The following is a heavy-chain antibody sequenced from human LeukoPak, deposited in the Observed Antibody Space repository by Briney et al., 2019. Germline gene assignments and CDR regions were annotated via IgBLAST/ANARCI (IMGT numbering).Heavy chain of an antibody. CDR1: GGTFSSYA. J-gene: IGHJ4*02. CDR3: ARALYSSSSHFDY. Sequence: SVKVSFKASGGTFSSYAISWVRQAPGQGLEWMGGIIPIFGTANYAQKFQGRVTITTDESTSTAYMELSSLRSEDTAVYYCARALYSSSSHFDYWGQGTLVTVSS. D-gene: IGHD6-6*01. CDR2: IIPIFGTA. V-gene: IGHV1-69*05.